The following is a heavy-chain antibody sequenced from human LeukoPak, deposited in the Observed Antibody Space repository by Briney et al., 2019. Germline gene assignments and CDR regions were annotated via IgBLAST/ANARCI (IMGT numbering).Heavy chain of an antibody. CDR1: GGFVISYY. V-gene: IGHV4-4*07. J-gene: IGHJ4*02. Sequence: SETLSLTCTVSGGFVISYYWTWIRQPAGRGLEWIGRIYSSGSTNYNPSLKSRVTMSVDPSKNQISLRLSSVTAADTAVYYCARGRDSGDQVYDSWGQETLDTVSS. CDR2: IYSSGST. D-gene: IGHD4-17*01. CDR3: ARGRDSGDQVYDS.